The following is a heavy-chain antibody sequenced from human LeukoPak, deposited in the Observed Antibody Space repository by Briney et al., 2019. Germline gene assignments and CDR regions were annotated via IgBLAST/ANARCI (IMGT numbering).Heavy chain of an antibody. CDR2: IHYSGSA. Sequence: SETLSLTCTVSGGSVSSSSYYWSWIRQPPGRGLEWIAYIHYSGSAAYNPSLKSRVTISRDMSTNQFSLKMTSVTAADTAVYFCARDMGAPDYGSYSVDYWGQGTLVTVSS. D-gene: IGHD4-23*01. CDR3: ARDMGAPDYGSYSVDY. V-gene: IGHV4-61*01. J-gene: IGHJ4*02. CDR1: GGSVSSSSYY.